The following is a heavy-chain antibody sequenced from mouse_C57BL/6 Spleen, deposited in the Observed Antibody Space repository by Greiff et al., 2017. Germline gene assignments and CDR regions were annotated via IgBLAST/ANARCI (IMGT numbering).Heavy chain of an antibody. V-gene: IGHV5-4*01. CDR3: AREGTTVVAPHWYFDV. Sequence: EVQRVESGGGLVKPGGSLKLSCAASGFTFSSYAMSWVRQTPEKRLEWVATISDGGSYTYYPDNVKGRFTISRDNAKNNLYLQMSHLKSEETAMYYCAREGTTVVAPHWYFDVWGTGTTVTVSS. J-gene: IGHJ1*03. CDR1: GFTFSSYA. D-gene: IGHD1-1*01. CDR2: ISDGGSYT.